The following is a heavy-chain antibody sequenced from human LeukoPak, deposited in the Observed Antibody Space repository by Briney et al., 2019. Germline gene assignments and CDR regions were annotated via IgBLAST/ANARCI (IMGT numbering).Heavy chain of an antibody. D-gene: IGHD1-26*01. J-gene: IGHJ6*02. CDR3: AGGSPPVYYYYYGMDV. CDR1: GGSISSYC. Sequence: PSETLSLTCTVSGGSISSYCWSWIRQPPGKGLEWIGYIYYSGSTNYNPSLKSRVTISVDTSKNQFSLKLSSVTAADTAVYYCAGGSPPVYYYYYGMDVWGQGTTVTVSS. CDR2: IYYSGST. V-gene: IGHV4-59*01.